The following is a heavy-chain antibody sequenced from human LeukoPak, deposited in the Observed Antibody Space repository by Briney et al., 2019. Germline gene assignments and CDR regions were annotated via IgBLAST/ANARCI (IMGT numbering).Heavy chain of an antibody. CDR1: RFTFSTYS. V-gene: IGHV3-21*01. CDR3: ARADGSGYIDY. CDR2: ISSDSRYI. Sequence: PGGSLRLSCTASRFTFSTYSMNWVRQAPGKGLEWVSSISSDSRYIYYTDSVKGRFTISRDNAKNSLFLQMNSLRAEDTALYYCARADGSGYIDYWGQGTLVTVSA. D-gene: IGHD3-22*01. J-gene: IGHJ4*02.